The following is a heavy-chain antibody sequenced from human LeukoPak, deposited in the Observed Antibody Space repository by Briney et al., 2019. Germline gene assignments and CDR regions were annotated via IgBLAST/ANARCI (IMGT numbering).Heavy chain of an antibody. CDR1: RESFSGYF. Sequence: SETLSLTCAVYRESFSGYFWNWIRQPPGKGLEWIGEINHSGSTNYNPALKSRVTISLDTSKNQFSLNLSSVTAADTAVYYCARRWVYDKRAFDAWGQGTMVTVSS. CDR2: INHSGST. V-gene: IGHV4-34*01. CDR3: ARRWVYDKRAFDA. D-gene: IGHD3-16*01. J-gene: IGHJ3*01.